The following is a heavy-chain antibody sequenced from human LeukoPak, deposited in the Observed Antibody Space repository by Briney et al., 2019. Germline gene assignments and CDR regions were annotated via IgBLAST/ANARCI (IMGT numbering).Heavy chain of an antibody. D-gene: IGHD2-15*01. V-gene: IGHV3-23*01. CDR1: GFTLSGYA. Sequence: GGSLRLSCAASGFTLSGYAMSWVRQAPGKGLEWVSGISGSGGSTFYGDSGKGRFTITRDNSKNTLYLRMNSLRAEDTAIYYCAKHIVASCYSANDYWGQGTLVTVSS. CDR2: ISGSGGST. CDR3: AKHIVASCYSANDY. J-gene: IGHJ4*02.